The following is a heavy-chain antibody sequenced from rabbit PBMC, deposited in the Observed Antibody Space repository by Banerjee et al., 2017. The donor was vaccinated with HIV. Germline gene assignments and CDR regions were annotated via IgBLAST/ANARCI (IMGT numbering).Heavy chain of an antibody. D-gene: IGHD6-1*01. V-gene: IGHV1S40*01. J-gene: IGHJ6*01. CDR2: ITVGEGNP. CDR1: GFYFSSSDY. CDR3: AKADYAGYGYANFRDSYGEDL. Sequence: QSLAESWGDLVKPGASLTLTCKASGFYFSSSDYMCWVRQATGKGLEWIGIITVGEGNPDFASWLNGRFTITCDNAQNNVHLKMSGLTPADKAKYSCAKADYAGYGYANFRDSYGEDLLGPGTLVTVS.